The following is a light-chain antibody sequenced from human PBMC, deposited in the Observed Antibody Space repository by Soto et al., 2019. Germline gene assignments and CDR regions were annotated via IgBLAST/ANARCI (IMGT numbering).Light chain of an antibody. CDR3: QQYGRTPLT. Sequence: EIVLTQSPDTLSLSPGERATLSCRASQSVRNNYLAWYQQKPGQAPRFLIYDASSRATGIPDRFSGSGSGTDFTLTINRLEPEDFAVYYCQQYGRTPLTFGGGTKVDIE. CDR2: DAS. V-gene: IGKV3-20*01. J-gene: IGKJ4*01. CDR1: QSVRNNY.